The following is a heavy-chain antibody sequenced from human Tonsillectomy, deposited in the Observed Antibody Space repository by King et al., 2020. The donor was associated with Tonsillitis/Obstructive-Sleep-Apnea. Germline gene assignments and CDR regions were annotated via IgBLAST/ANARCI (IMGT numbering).Heavy chain of an antibody. CDR2: IYWDDDK. J-gene: IGHJ4*02. CDR1: GFSLSTSGVG. D-gene: IGHD3-3*01. V-gene: IGHV2-5*02. CDR3: AHRPSYYDFWRGYYRPVFDY. Sequence: ITLKESGPTLVKPTQTLTLTCTFSGFSLSTSGVGVGWIRQPPGKALEWLALIYWDDDKRYSPSLKSRLTITKDTSKNQVVLTMTNMDPVDTATYYCAHRPSYYDFWRGYYRPVFDYWGQGTLVTVSS.